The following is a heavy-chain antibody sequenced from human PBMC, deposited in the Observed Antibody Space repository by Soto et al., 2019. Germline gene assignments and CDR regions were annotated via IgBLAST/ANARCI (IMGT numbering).Heavy chain of an antibody. CDR3: AREGRLLYYGMDV. Sequence: PVGSLRLSCAASGFTFSSYEMNWVRQAPGKGLEWVSYISSSGSTIYYADSVKGRFTISRDNAKNSLYLQMNILRAEDTAVYYCAREGRLLYYGMDVWGQGTTVTVS. J-gene: IGHJ6*02. V-gene: IGHV3-48*03. D-gene: IGHD5-12*01. CDR1: GFTFSSYE. CDR2: ISSSGSTI.